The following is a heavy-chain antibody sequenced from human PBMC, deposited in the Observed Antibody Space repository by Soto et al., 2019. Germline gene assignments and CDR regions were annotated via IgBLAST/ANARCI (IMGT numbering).Heavy chain of an antibody. V-gene: IGHV4-39*01. CDR3: ATHPPYGPLDY. CDR2: IYYSENT. J-gene: IGHJ4*02. Sequence: QLQLQESDPGLVKPSETLSLTCTVSGDSISSSSNHWGWIRQPPGKGLEWIGNIYYSENTYYNPSLKSRVTISVDTSKNQFSLRLTSVTAADTAVYYCATHPPYGPLDYWGQGTLVTVSS. CDR1: GDSISSSSNH. D-gene: IGHD4-17*01.